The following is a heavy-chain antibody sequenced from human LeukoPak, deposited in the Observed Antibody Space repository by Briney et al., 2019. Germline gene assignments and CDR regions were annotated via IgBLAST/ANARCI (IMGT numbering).Heavy chain of an antibody. Sequence: GASVTVSCKASGYTFTGYYMHWVRQAPGQGLEWMGWINPNSGGTNYAQKFQGRVTMTRDTSISTAYMELSRLRSDDTAVYYRAREGSGTAWFDPWGQGTLVTVSS. J-gene: IGHJ5*02. CDR2: INPNSGGT. CDR1: GYTFTGYY. CDR3: AREGSGTAWFDP. D-gene: IGHD2-15*01. V-gene: IGHV1-2*02.